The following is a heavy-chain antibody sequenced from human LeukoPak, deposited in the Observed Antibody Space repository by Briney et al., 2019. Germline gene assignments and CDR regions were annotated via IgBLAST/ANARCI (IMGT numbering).Heavy chain of an antibody. J-gene: IGHJ4*02. V-gene: IGHV3-48*03. CDR1: GFTFSNYE. Sequence: GGSLRLSCAASGFTFSNYEMNWVRQAPGRGLEWVSYISNSGLTMYYADSVKGRFIISRDNAKNSLYLQMNSLRAEDTAVYYCARRTTGDDYWGQGTLVTVSS. CDR3: ARRTTGDDY. CDR2: ISNSGLTM. D-gene: IGHD4-17*01.